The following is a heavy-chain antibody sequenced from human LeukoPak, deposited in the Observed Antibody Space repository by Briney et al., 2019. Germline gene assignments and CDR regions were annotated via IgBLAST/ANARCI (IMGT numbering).Heavy chain of an antibody. CDR1: GGSIGTYY. CDR3: ARDLWFGELYPYYYGMDV. CDR2: IYYSGCT. J-gene: IGHJ6*02. V-gene: IGHV4-59*01. D-gene: IGHD3-10*01. Sequence: SETLSHTCTVSGGSIGTYYWSWIRQSPGKGLEWIGYIYYSGCTNYNPSLKSRVTISVDTSQNQISLKLSSVTAADTAVYYCARDLWFGELYPYYYGMDVWGQGTTVTVSS.